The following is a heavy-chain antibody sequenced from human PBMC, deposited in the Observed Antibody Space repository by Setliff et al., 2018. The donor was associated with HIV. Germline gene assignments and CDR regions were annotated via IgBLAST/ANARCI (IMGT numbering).Heavy chain of an antibody. D-gene: IGHD2-15*01. Sequence: SETLSLTCSVSGGSMSTYYWSWIRQPAGKRLEWIGRVYTSGSTIYNPSLRSRVTMSVDTSKSQFSLKLNSVASADTAVYYCARVFPPIRGAPFGTPPGAFDIWGQGTMVTVSS. CDR3: ARVFPPIRGAPFGTPPGAFDI. CDR2: VYTSGST. J-gene: IGHJ3*02. V-gene: IGHV4-4*07. CDR1: GGSMSTYY.